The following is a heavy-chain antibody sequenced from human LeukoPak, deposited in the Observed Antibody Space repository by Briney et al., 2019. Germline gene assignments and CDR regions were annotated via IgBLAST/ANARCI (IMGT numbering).Heavy chain of an antibody. J-gene: IGHJ4*02. CDR3: GVMVRGVTIEDY. CDR2: INHSGST. D-gene: IGHD3-10*01. V-gene: IGHV4-34*01. Sequence: SETLSLTCAVYGGSFSGYYWSWIRQPPGKGLEWIGEINHSGSTNYNPSLKSRVTISVDASKNQFSLKLSSVTAADTAVYYCGVMVRGVTIEDYWGQGTLVTVSS. CDR1: GGSFSGYY.